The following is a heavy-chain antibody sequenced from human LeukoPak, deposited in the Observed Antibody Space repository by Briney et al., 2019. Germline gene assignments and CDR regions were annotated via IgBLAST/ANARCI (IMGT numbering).Heavy chain of an antibody. D-gene: IGHD2-2*01. CDR2: IIPILGIA. CDR1: GGTFSSYA. CDR3: ARGIVVPAGESGSEFDP. J-gene: IGHJ5*02. Sequence: SVTVSCKASGGTFSSYAISWVRQAPGQGLEWMGRIIPILGIANYAQKFQGRVTITADKSTSTAYMQLSSLRSEDTAVYYCARGIVVPAGESGSEFDPWGQGTLVTVSS. V-gene: IGHV1-69*04.